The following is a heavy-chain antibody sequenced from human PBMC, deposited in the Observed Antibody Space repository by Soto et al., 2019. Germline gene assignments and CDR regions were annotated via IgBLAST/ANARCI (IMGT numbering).Heavy chain of an antibody. J-gene: IGHJ4*02. CDR3: TKSSGGSSSVGMDY. V-gene: IGHV3-30*04. D-gene: IGHD2-15*01. CDR1: GFIFKNYA. CDR2: ITRDGYNK. Sequence: PGGSLRLSCAVSGFIFKNYALNWVRQATGKGLEWVASITRDGYNKYYADSVKGRFTISRDNSKNTLSLQMTALRVEDSSVYYCTKSSGGSSSVGMDYWGPGTLVTVSS.